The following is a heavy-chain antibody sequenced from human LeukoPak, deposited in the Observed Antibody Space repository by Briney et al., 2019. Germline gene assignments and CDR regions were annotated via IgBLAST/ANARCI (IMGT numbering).Heavy chain of an antibody. CDR3: AKDGVVAATPVYY. J-gene: IGHJ4*02. Sequence: GGSLRLSCAASGFIFSSYAMSWVRQAPGKGLEWVSAISSSGGSTYYADSVKGRFTISRDNSKNTLFLQMNSLRAEDTAVYYCAKDGVVAATPVYYWGQGTLVTVSS. V-gene: IGHV3-23*01. CDR2: ISSSGGST. CDR1: GFIFSSYA. D-gene: IGHD2-15*01.